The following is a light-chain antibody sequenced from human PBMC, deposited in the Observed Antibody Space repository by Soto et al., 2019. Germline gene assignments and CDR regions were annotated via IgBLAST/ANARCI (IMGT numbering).Light chain of an antibody. CDR2: DAS. V-gene: IGKV3-11*01. CDR3: QQRSNWLWT. Sequence: IVLTLSSATLSLSPGKRATLSCRASQSVSSYLAWYQQKPGQAPRLLIYDASNRATGIPARFSGSGYGTDFTLTISSLETEDFAVYYCQQRSNWLWTFGQGTKVDIK. CDR1: QSVSSY. J-gene: IGKJ1*01.